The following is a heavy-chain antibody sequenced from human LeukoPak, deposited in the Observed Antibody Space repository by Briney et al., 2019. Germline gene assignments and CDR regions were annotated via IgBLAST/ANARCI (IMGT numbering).Heavy chain of an antibody. D-gene: IGHD2-21*02. CDR2: IIPIFGTA. CDR1: GGTFSSYA. V-gene: IGHV1-69*06. Sequence: GASVKVSCKASGGTFSSYAISWVRQAPGQGLEWMGGIIPIFGTANYAQKFQGRVTITADKSTSTAYMELSSLRSEDTAVYYCARSPGGDWGTRKYYFDYWGQGTLVTASS. CDR3: ARSPGGDWGTRKYYFDY. J-gene: IGHJ4*02.